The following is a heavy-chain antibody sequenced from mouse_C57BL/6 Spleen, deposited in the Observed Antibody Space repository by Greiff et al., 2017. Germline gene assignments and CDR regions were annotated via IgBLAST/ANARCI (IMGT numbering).Heavy chain of an antibody. CDR2: ISSGGDYI. J-gene: IGHJ3*01. CDR1: GFTFSSYA. V-gene: IGHV5-9-1*02. CDR3: TRDHGSSSFAY. Sequence: EVQVVESGEGLVKPGGSLKLSCAASGFTFSSYAMSWVRQTPEKRLEWVAYISSGGDYIYYADTVKGRFTISRDNARNTLYLQMSSLKSEDTAMYYCTRDHGSSSFAYWGQGTLVTVSA. D-gene: IGHD1-1*01.